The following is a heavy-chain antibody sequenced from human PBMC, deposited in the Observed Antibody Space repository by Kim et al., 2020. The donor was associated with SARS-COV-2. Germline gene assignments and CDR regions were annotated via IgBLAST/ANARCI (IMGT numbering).Heavy chain of an antibody. V-gene: IGHV3-48*03. CDR3: AREGSGASFGY. J-gene: IGHJ4*02. D-gene: IGHD1-26*01. Sequence: YYADSVKGRFTISRDNAKNSLYLQMNSLRAEDTAVYYCAREGSGASFGYWGQGTLVTVSS.